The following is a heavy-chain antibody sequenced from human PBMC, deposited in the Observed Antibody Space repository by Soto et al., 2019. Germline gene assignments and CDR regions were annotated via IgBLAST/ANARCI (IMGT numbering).Heavy chain of an antibody. CDR2: ISGSGGST. J-gene: IGHJ6*02. CDR1: GFTFSNYA. V-gene: IGHV3-23*01. Sequence: GGSLRLSCAASGFTFSNYAVTWVRQAPGKGLEWVSTISGSGGSTYYADSVKGRFTISRDNSKNTLYLQMNSLRAEDTALYYCAKGRSYYYYYGVDVWGQGTTVT. CDR3: AKGRSYYYYYGVDV.